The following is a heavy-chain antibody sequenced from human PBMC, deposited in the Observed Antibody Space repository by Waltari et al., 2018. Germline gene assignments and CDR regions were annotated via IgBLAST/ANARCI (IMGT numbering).Heavy chain of an antibody. Sequence: GWSWVRQPPGKGLEWIGQIHHTGRTSSTPSLKSRITFSVVKSRNRFSLNLSSVHDADTAAYYCAADRGNWLYLDYWSLGT. D-gene: IGHD2-21*01. CDR3: AADRGNWLYLDY. V-gene: IGHV4-4*02. J-gene: IGHJ4*02. CDR2: IHHTGRT. CDR1: G.